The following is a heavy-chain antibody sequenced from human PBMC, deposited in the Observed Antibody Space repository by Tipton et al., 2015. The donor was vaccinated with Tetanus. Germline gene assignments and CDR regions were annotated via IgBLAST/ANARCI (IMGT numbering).Heavy chain of an antibody. CDR3: ARDFRERRGTYYSYYYTMDV. Sequence: TLSLTCTVSGGSLNTFYWNWIRQPAGKGLEWIGRVYSSGSANYHPSLKSRVTMSIDASKNDFSLELTSVISADTAVYYCARDFRERRGTYYSYYYTMDVWGQGTTVTVSS. V-gene: IGHV4-4*07. CDR2: VYSSGSA. CDR1: GGSLNTFY. D-gene: IGHD5-24*01. J-gene: IGHJ6*02.